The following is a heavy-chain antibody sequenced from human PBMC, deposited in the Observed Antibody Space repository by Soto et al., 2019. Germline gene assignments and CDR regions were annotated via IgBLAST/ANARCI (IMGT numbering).Heavy chain of an antibody. CDR2: IIPIFGTT. V-gene: IGHV1-69*13. J-gene: IGHJ4*02. D-gene: IGHD3-10*01. CDR3: AREITNYGYFDY. Sequence: SVKVSCKASGGTFNSFPISWVRQAPGQGLEWMGGIIPIFGTTYYAQKFQGRVTITADESTSTAYMELSSLRSEDTAVYYCAREITNYGYFDYWGQGPLVTV. CDR1: GGTFNSFP.